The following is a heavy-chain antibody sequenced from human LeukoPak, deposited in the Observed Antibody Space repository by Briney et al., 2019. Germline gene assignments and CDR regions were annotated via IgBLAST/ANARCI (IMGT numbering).Heavy chain of an antibody. J-gene: IGHJ4*02. Sequence: SETLSLTCTVSGASISSTIYYWGWIRQPPGKGLEWIGSVFYSENTYYNPSLKSRVTISVYTSKNQFSLNLNSVTAADTAVYFCASGPWVTPFDYWGQGTLVPASS. CDR3: ASGPWVTPFDY. V-gene: IGHV4-39*07. CDR1: GASISSTIYY. D-gene: IGHD2-21*02. CDR2: VFYSENT.